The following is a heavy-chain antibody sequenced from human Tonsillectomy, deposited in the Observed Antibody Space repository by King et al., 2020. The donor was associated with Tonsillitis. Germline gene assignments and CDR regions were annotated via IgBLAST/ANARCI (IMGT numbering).Heavy chain of an antibody. CDR2: ICSNGGST. CDR3: VKVSVEDYDILTGSYYYYGMDV. Sequence: VQLVESGGGLVQPGGSLRLSCSASGFTFSSYAMHWVRQAPGKGLEYVSAICSNGGSTYYADSVKGRFTISRDNSKNTLYLQMSSLRAEDTAVYYCVKVSVEDYDILTGSYYYYGMDVWGQGTTVTVSS. V-gene: IGHV3-64D*06. J-gene: IGHJ6*02. D-gene: IGHD3-9*01. CDR1: GFTFSSYA.